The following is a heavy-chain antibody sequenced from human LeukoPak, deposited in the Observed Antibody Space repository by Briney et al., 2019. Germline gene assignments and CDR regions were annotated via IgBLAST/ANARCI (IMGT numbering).Heavy chain of an antibody. D-gene: IGHD2-2*01. CDR1: GGSISSSSYY. CDR2: IYYSGST. J-gene: IGHJ1*01. Sequence: SETLSLTCTVSGGSISSSSYYWGWIRQPPGKGLEWIGSIYYSGSTYCNPSLKSRVTISVDTSKNQFSLKLSSVTAADTAVYYCARDRVVPAAIEGPGFQHWGQGTLVTVSS. CDR3: ARDRVVPAAIEGPGFQH. V-gene: IGHV4-39*01.